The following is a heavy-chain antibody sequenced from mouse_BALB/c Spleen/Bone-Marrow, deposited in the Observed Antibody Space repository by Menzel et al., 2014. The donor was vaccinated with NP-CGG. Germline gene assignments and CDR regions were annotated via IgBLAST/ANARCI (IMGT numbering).Heavy chain of an antibody. CDR1: GYSFXSYW. CDR3: ASPSDGNPFAY. CDR2: IDPSDSET. V-gene: IGHV1S126*01. J-gene: IGHJ3*01. D-gene: IGHD2-1*01. Sequence: VKLLESGPQLVRPGASVKISCKASGYSFXSYWMHWVKQRPGQGLVWIGMIDPSDSETRLNQKFKDKATLTVDKSSSTAYMQLSSPTSEDSAVYYCASPSDGNPFAYWGQGTLVTVSA.